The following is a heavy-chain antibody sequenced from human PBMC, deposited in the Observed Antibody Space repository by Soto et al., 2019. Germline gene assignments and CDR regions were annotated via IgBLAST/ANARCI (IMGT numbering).Heavy chain of an antibody. Sequence: SETLSLTCTVSGAFISGYYWSWIRQPAGKGLEWIGRIYTSGSTKYSPSLKSRATMSVDTSRKQFSLKLNSVTAADTAVYYCARESTVAGTDNWFDSWGQGTLVTVSS. CDR1: GAFISGYY. J-gene: IGHJ5*01. CDR2: IYTSGST. V-gene: IGHV4-4*07. CDR3: ARESTVAGTDNWFDS. D-gene: IGHD6-13*01.